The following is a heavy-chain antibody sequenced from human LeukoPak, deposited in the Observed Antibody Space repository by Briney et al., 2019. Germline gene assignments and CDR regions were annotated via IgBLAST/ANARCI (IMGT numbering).Heavy chain of an antibody. D-gene: IGHD1-26*01. V-gene: IGHV4-30-2*01. CDR3: ARAGGSYFELDY. CDR1: GGSISSGGYS. CDR2: IYHSGST. Sequence: PSETLSLTCAVSGGSISSGGYSWSWIRQPPGKGLEWIGYIYHSGSTYYNPSLKSRVTISVDRSKNQFSLKLSSVTAADTAVYYCARAGGSYFELDYWGQGTLVTVSS. J-gene: IGHJ4*02.